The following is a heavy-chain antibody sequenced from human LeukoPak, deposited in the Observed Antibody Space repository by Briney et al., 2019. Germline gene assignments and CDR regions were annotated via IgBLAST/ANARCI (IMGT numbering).Heavy chain of an antibody. CDR2: ISGSGGST. V-gene: IGHV3-23*01. J-gene: IGHJ4*02. Sequence: GGSLRRSCAASGFTVSSNYMSWVRQAPGKGLEWVSAISGSGGSTYYADSVKGRFTISRDNSKNTLYLQMDSLRAEDTAVYYCAKSIGGTSYYYDSSGYYFDYWGQGTLVTVSS. CDR1: GFTVSSNY. CDR3: AKSIGGTSYYYDSSGYYFDY. D-gene: IGHD3-22*01.